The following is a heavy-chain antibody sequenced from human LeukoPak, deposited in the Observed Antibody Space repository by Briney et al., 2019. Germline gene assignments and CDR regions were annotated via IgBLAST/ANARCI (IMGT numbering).Heavy chain of an antibody. CDR2: IDTYRGST. D-gene: IGHD6-13*01. CDR1: GYTFTSYS. Sequence: ASVKVSCKASGYTFTSYSVSWVRQAPGQGLEWMGWIDTYRGSTNYAQNLQGRVTVTTDTSTTTVYMELRSLRSDDTAVHYCARPNTDAAGYFFDYWGQGTQVTVSS. V-gene: IGHV1-18*01. J-gene: IGHJ4*02. CDR3: ARPNTDAAGYFFDY.